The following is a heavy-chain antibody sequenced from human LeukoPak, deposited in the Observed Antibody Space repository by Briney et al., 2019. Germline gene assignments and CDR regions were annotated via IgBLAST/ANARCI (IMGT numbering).Heavy chain of an antibody. CDR3: ARGLGVRFLGWLLLDRGLDYMDV. J-gene: IGHJ6*03. V-gene: IGHV4-61*02. Sequence: PSQTLSLTCTVSGGSISSGSYYWSWIRQPAGKGLEWIGRIYTSGSTNYNPSLKSRVTISVDTSKNQFSLKLSSVTAADTAVYYCARGLGVRFLGWLLLDRGLDYMDVWGKGTTVTVSS. CDR2: IYTSGST. D-gene: IGHD3-3*01. CDR1: GGSISSGSYY.